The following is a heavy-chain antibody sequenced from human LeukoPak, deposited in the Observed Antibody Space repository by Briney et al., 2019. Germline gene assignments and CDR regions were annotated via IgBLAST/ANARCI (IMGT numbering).Heavy chain of an antibody. J-gene: IGHJ4*02. CDR3: ARHYCSSTSRQFDY. CDR1: GGSISSSSYY. Sequence: PSETLSPTCTVSGGSISSSSYYWGWIRQPPGKGLEWIGSIYYSGSTYYNPSLKSRVTISVDTSKNQFSLKLSSVTAADTAVYYCARHYCSSTSRQFDYWGQGTLVTVSS. V-gene: IGHV4-39*01. D-gene: IGHD2-2*01. CDR2: IYYSGST.